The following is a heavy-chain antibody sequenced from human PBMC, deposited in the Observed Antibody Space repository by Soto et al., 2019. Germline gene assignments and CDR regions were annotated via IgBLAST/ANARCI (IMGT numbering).Heavy chain of an antibody. CDR1: GGSIRSSY. CDR2: IYYSGST. D-gene: IGHD1-1*01. V-gene: IGHV4-59*08. Sequence: XXTLSLPFTVSGGSIRSSYWSWIRQPPGKGLEWIGYIYYSGSTNYDPSLKSRVTISVDTSKNQFSLKLSSVTAADTAVYYCASYNPRAQGHFDYWGQGTLVTVSS. CDR3: ASYNPRAQGHFDY. J-gene: IGHJ4*02.